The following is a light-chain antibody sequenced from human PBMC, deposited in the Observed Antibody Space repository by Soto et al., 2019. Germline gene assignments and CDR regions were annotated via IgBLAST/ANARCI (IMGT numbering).Light chain of an antibody. J-gene: IGLJ1*01. CDR1: SSDIGAYNY. Sequence: QSALTQPASVSGSPGQSITISCTGTSSDIGAYNYVSWYQQYPGRAPKLMIYEVNNRPSGVSNRFSGSKSGNTASLTISGLQAADEADYYCSSFTTSSTYVVGAGTKVTGL. CDR2: EVN. CDR3: SSFTTSSTYV. V-gene: IGLV2-14*01.